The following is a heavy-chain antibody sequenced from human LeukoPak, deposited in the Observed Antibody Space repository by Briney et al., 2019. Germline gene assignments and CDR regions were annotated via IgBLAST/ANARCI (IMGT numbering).Heavy chain of an antibody. V-gene: IGHV3-23*01. Sequence: GGSLRLSCAASGFTFDNYRMSWVRQAPGKGLEWVSTVNADGGNTYYADSVKGRFTISRDNSKSTLILRMNSLRVEDTTLYYCTKRVKYGGTWDHFADWGQGTLVTVSS. D-gene: IGHD1-26*01. CDR3: TKRVKYGGTWDHFAD. CDR2: VNADGGNT. CDR1: GFTFDNYR. J-gene: IGHJ4*02.